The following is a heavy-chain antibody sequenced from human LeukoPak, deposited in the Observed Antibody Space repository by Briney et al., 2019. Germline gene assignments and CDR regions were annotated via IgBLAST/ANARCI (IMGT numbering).Heavy chain of an antibody. V-gene: IGHV4-4*07. CDR1: GGSISTYY. CDR3: ARAPTTYYYYYMDV. J-gene: IGHJ6*03. Sequence: SETLSLTCTVSGGSISTYYWSWIRQPAGRGLEWIGRIYTSGSTNYNPSLKSRVTISVDTSKNQFSLKLSSVTAADTAVYYCARAPTTYYYYYMDVWGKGTTVTISS. CDR2: IYTSGST. D-gene: IGHD1-1*01.